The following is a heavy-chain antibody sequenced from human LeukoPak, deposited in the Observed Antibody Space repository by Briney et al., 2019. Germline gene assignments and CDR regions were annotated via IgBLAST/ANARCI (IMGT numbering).Heavy chain of an antibody. CDR3: AREGLRSIAARRGTRDCMDV. J-gene: IGHJ6*03. V-gene: IGHV1-18*01. Sequence: ASVKVSCKASGYTFTSYGISWVRQAPGQGLEWMGWISAYNGNTNYAQKLQGRVTMTTDTSTSTVYMEVRSLRSDDTAVYYCAREGLRSIAARRGTRDCMDVWGKGTTVIVSS. CDR1: GYTFTSYG. CDR2: ISAYNGNT. D-gene: IGHD6-6*01.